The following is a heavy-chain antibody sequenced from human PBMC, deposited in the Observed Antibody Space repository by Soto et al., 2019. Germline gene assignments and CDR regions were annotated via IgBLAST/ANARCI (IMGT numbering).Heavy chain of an antibody. CDR3: APQVVPTATKKP. CDR2: IIHTGST. V-gene: IGHV4-34*12. Sequence: SVTLCLTCTVYGGSFSGYYWSRIRKPPGKGLEWIGEIIHTGSTNYNPSLKSRVTISIDTSKKQFSLKLSSVTAADTVVYYCAPQVVPTATKKPWGQGTLVTVS. J-gene: IGHJ4*02. D-gene: IGHD2-2*01. CDR1: GGSFSGYY.